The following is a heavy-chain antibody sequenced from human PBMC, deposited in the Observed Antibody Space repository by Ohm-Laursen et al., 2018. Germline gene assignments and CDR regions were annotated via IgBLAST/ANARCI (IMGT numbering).Heavy chain of an antibody. J-gene: IGHJ4*02. V-gene: IGHV4-4*07. CDR2: VFPVGAT. CDR3: TNSLGGAH. Sequence: SETLSLTCTVSNDSFDEAFWSWIRQPAGKGLEWIGRVFPVGATNYNPSLKGRLTMSINRSKKQFSLRLTSVTAAATAVYYCTNSLGGAHWGPGILVTVSS. CDR1: NDSFDEAF.